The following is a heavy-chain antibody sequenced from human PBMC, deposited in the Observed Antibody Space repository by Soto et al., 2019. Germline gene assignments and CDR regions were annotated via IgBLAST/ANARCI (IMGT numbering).Heavy chain of an antibody. V-gene: IGHV4-39*01. D-gene: IGHD5-12*01. Sequence: QLQLQESGPGLVKPSETLSLTCTVSGGSISSSSYYWGWIRQPPGKGLEWIGSIYYSGSTYYNPSLKSRVTTSVDTSQNQVPRRLSSVTAADAAVYYCARQGSGYSGYDYSDAFDIWGQGTMVTVSS. J-gene: IGHJ3*02. CDR2: IYYSGST. CDR3: ARQGSGYSGYDYSDAFDI. CDR1: GGSISSSSYY.